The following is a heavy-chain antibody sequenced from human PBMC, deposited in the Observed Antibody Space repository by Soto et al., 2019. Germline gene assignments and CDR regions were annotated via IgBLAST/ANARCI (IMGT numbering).Heavy chain of an antibody. CDR2: INAGNGNT. CDR1: GYTFTSYA. V-gene: IGHV1-3*01. J-gene: IGHJ4*02. Sequence: GSVKVSCKASGYTFTSYAMHWVRQAPGQRLEWMGWINAGNGNTKYSQKFQGRVTITRDTSASTAYMELSSLRSEDTAVYYCAISSGWYYVSYWGQGTLVTVSS. D-gene: IGHD6-19*01. CDR3: AISSGWYYVSY.